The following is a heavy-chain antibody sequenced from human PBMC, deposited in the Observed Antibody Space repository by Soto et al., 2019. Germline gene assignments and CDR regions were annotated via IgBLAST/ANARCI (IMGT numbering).Heavy chain of an antibody. CDR3: AKYDCISISCYGGSWFDP. CDR2: IYPGDSDT. Sequence: PGESLKISCKGSGYTFTDRWIGWVRQMPGKGLEWMGIIYPGDSDTRYSPSFQGQVTISVDKSVSTAYLQWRSLKASDTAMYYCAKYDCISISCYGGSWFDPWGQGTLVTVSS. V-gene: IGHV5-51*01. CDR1: GYTFTDRW. D-gene: IGHD2-2*01. J-gene: IGHJ5*02.